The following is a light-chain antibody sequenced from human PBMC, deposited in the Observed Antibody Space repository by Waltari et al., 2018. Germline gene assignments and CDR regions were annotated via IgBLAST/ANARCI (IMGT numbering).Light chain of an antibody. CDR3: QHYVRLPAT. J-gene: IGKJ1*01. CDR1: QSISRS. V-gene: IGKV3-20*01. CDR2: GAS. Sequence: EIMLTQSPGTLSLSPGERATLSCRASQSISRSLAWYQHTPGQAPRLLIYGASSRATGIPDRFSGSGSGTDFSLTISRLQPEDFAVYYCQHYVRLPATFGQGTKVDIK.